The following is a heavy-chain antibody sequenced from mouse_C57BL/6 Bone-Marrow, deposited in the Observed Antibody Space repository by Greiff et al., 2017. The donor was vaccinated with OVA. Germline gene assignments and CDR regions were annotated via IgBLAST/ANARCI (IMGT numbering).Heavy chain of an antibody. CDR2: IYPRDGST. CDR1: GYTFTSYD. CDR3: ARTRITTVVAPFAY. D-gene: IGHD1-1*01. Sequence: QVHVKQSGPELVKPGASVKLSCKASGYTFTSYDINWVKQRPGQGLEWIGWIYPRDGSTKYNEKFKGKATLTVDTSSSTAYMEIHSLTSEDSAVYFCARTRITTVVAPFAYWGQGTLVTVSA. J-gene: IGHJ3*01. V-gene: IGHV1-85*01.